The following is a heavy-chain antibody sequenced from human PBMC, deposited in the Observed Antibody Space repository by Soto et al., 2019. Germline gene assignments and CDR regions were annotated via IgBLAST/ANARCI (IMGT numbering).Heavy chain of an antibody. CDR2: IYYSGST. CDR1: GGSISSSSYY. D-gene: IGHD2-2*01. J-gene: IGHJ4*02. Sequence: PSETLSLTCTVSGGSISSSSYYWGWIRQPPGKGLEWIGSIYYSGSTYYNPSLKSRVTISVDTSKNQFSLKLSSVTAADTAVYYCASSQDIVVVPAASNWGQGTLVTVSS. CDR3: ASSQDIVVVPAASN. V-gene: IGHV4-39*01.